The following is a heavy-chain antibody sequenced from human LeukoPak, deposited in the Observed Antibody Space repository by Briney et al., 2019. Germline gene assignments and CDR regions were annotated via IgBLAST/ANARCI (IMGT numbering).Heavy chain of an antibody. J-gene: IGHJ4*02. V-gene: IGHV3-72*01. CDR3: ARSTVTTLDY. CDR2: SRGKPNNYTT. CDR1: GFTFSSYA. D-gene: IGHD4-17*01. Sequence: GGSLRLSCAASGFTFSSYAMSWVRQAPGKGLEWVGRSRGKPNNYTTEYAASVKDRFTISRDVSKNSLYLQMNSLITEDTAVYFCARSTVTTLDYWGQGALVTVSS.